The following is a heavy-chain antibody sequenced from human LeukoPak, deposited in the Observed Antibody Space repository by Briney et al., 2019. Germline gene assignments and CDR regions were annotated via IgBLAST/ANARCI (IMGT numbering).Heavy chain of an antibody. CDR2: IHYSGTT. CDR1: GGSISSYY. CDR3: ARVSWFPGTSYYYMDV. D-gene: IGHD1-1*01. V-gene: IGHV4-59*01. Sequence: SETLSLTCTVSGGSISSYYWGWIRQPPGKGLEWIGYIHYSGTTNYNPSLKSRVTISVDTSKNQFSLKLSSVTAADTAVYYCARVSWFPGTSYYYMDVWGKGTTVTVSS. J-gene: IGHJ6*03.